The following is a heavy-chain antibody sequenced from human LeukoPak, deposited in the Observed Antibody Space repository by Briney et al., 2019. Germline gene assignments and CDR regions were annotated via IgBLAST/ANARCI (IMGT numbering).Heavy chain of an antibody. CDR3: AREPYDYVWGSLRWFDP. CDR2: IYYSGST. Sequence: SETLSLTCTVSGSSISSYYWSWIRQPPGKGLEWIGYIYYSGSTNYNPSLKSRVTISVDTSKNQFSLKLSSVTAADTAVYYCAREPYDYVWGSLRWFDPWGQGTLVTVSS. V-gene: IGHV4-59*01. D-gene: IGHD3-16*01. J-gene: IGHJ5*02. CDR1: GSSISSYY.